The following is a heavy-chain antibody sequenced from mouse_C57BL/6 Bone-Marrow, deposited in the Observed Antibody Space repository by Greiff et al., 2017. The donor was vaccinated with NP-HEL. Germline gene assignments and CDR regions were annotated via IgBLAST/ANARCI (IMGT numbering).Heavy chain of an antibody. CDR1: GYTFTDYN. J-gene: IGHJ1*03. D-gene: IGHD1-1*01. Sequence: EVQLQQSGPELVKPGASVKMSCKASGYTFTDYNMHWVKQSHGKSLEWIGYINPNNGGTSYNQKFKGKATLTVNKSSSTAYMELRSLTSEDSAVYYCARGGTVVADWYVDVWGTGTTVTVSS. CDR2: INPNNGGT. CDR3: ARGGTVVADWYVDV. V-gene: IGHV1-22*01.